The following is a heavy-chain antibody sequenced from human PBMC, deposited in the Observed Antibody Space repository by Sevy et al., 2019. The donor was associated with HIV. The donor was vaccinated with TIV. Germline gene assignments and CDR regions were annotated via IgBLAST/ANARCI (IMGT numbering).Heavy chain of an antibody. V-gene: IGHV4-4*02. CDR2: IYRRGST. Sequence: SETLSLTCAVSGGSISSSNWWSWVRQHPGKGLEWIGEIYRRGSTRYNPSLQSRVTISVDRSKNEVSLNLSSLNAADTAVYYCTGEVGYYASARSPMDVWGKGTTVTVSS. CDR3: TGEVGYYASARSPMDV. CDR1: GGSISSSNW. J-gene: IGHJ6*03. D-gene: IGHD3-10*01.